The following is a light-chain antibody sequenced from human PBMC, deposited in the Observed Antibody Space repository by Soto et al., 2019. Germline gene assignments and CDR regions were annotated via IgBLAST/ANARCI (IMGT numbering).Light chain of an antibody. J-gene: IGLJ1*01. Sequence: QSALTQPASVSGSPGQSITISCTGTSSDVGGYNYVSWYQQHPGKAPKFMIYDVSNRPSGVSNRFSGSKSGNTASLTISGLPAEDGAEYYCCSYTTSNTRQIVFGTGTKV. CDR3: CSYTTSNTRQIV. CDR2: DVS. CDR1: SSDVGGYNY. V-gene: IGLV2-14*01.